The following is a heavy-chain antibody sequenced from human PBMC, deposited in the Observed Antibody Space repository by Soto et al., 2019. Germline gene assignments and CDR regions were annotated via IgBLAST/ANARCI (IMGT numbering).Heavy chain of an antibody. J-gene: IGHJ5*02. CDR3: ARALRATAAWNWFDP. Sequence: GGSLRLSCAASGFTFSSYEMNWVRQAPGKRPEWISYISSSGTTTDYAASVRGRLTVSRDNTKNSLYLQMNSLRAEDTAFYYCARALRATAAWNWFDPWGQGTLVTVSS. V-gene: IGHV3-48*03. CDR1: GFTFSSYE. CDR2: ISSSGTTT. D-gene: IGHD6-13*01.